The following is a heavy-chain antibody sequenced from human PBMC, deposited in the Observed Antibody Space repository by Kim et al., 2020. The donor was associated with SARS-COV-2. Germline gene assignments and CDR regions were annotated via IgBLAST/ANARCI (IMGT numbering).Heavy chain of an antibody. J-gene: IGHJ6*02. CDR2: IIPIFGTA. CDR3: ARVEGEGTDHYYYGIDV. Sequence: SVKVSCKASGGTFSSYAISWVRQAPGQGLEWMGGIIPIFGTANHAQKFQGRVTITADEPTSTAYMELSSLRSEDTAVHYCARVEGEGTDHYYYGIDVWG. D-gene: IGHD1-1*01. CDR1: GGTFSSYA. V-gene: IGHV1-69*13.